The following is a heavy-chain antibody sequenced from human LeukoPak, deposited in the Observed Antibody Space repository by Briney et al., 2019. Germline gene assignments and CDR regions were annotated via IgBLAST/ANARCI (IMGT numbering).Heavy chain of an antibody. J-gene: IGHJ3*02. CDR1: GFTFSSYA. CDR3: AKENSGSYPGAFDI. D-gene: IGHD1-26*01. Sequence: GGPLRLSCAASGFTFSSYAMSWVRQAPGKGLEWVSGISDSGGAGSTYYADSVKGRFTISRDNSKNTLYLQMNSLRAEDTALFYCAKENSGSYPGAFDIWGQGTMVTVSS. CDR2: ISDSGGAGST. V-gene: IGHV3-23*01.